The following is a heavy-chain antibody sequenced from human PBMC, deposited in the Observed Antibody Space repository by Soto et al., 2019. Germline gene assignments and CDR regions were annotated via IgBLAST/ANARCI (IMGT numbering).Heavy chain of an antibody. D-gene: IGHD4-4*01. Sequence: EVQLVESGGGLVQPGGSLRLSCAASGFTFSSYEMYWVRQAPGKGLEWVSYISSSGSTIYYADSVKGRFTISRDNAKNSLYLQMNSLRAEDTAVYYCASPEADMTTVTTPPYYGMDVWGQGTTVTVSS. J-gene: IGHJ6*02. CDR1: GFTFSSYE. CDR2: ISSSGSTI. V-gene: IGHV3-48*03. CDR3: ASPEADMTTVTTPPYYGMDV.